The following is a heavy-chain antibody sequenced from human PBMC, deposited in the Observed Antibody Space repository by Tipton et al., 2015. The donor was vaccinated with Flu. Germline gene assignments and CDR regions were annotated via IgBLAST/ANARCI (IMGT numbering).Heavy chain of an antibody. J-gene: IGHJ6*03. CDR2: ISSSGSTI. D-gene: IGHD2-15*01. V-gene: IGHV3-11*01. CDR3: ARARAVVVADRDYHYMDV. Sequence: SLRLSCAASGFTFSDYYMSWIRQAPGKGLEWVSYISSSGSTIYYADSVKGRFTISRDNAKNSLYLQMNSLRAEDTAVYYCARARAVVVADRDYHYMDVWGKGTTVTVSS. CDR1: GFTFSDYY.